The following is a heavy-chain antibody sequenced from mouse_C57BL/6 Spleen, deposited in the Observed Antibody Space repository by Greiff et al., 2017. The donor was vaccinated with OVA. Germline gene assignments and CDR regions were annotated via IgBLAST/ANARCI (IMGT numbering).Heavy chain of an antibody. J-gene: IGHJ1*03. CDR1: GYTFTSYW. CDR2: IDPSDSET. V-gene: IGHV1-52*01. CDR3: AELATVEGGYFGG. Sequence: QVQLQQPGAELVRPGSSVKLSCKASGYTFTSYWMHWVKQRPIQGLEWIGNIDPSDSETHYNQKFKDKATLTVDKSSSTAYMQLSSLTSEDSAVYYGAELATVEGGYFGGWGTGTTVTVSS. D-gene: IGHD1-1*01.